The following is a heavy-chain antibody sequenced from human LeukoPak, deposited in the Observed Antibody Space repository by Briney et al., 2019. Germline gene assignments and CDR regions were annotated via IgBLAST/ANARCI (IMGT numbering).Heavy chain of an antibody. CDR3: TSVGATIYFDS. Sequence: PGGSLRLSCAASGFTFSSYWMHWVRQAPGKGLVWVSLINSDGSTTSYADSVKGRFTISRDNAKNTLYLQMNSLRSEDTAVYYCTSVGATIYFDSWGQGTLVTVSS. CDR1: GFTFSSYW. J-gene: IGHJ4*02. D-gene: IGHD1-26*01. CDR2: INSDGSTT. V-gene: IGHV3-74*01.